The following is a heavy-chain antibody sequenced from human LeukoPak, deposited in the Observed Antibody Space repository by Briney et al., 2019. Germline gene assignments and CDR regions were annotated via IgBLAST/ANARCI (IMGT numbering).Heavy chain of an antibody. D-gene: IGHD6-13*01. Sequence: SETLSLTCTVSGGSIKSHYWSWIRQTPGKGLEWIGCIYESGSTYHNPSLKSRVTISVDMSKNQFSLKVSSVTAADTAVYYCARGGSSWSYAMDVWGQGTTVTVSS. J-gene: IGHJ6*02. CDR2: IYESGST. CDR3: ARGGSSWSYAMDV. V-gene: IGHV4-59*11. CDR1: GGSIKSHY.